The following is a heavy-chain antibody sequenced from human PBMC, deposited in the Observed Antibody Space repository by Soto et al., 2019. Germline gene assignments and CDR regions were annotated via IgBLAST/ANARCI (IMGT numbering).Heavy chain of an antibody. D-gene: IGHD5-12*01. J-gene: IGHJ5*02. CDR1: GGSISDYH. CDR2: IYDSTIT. CDR3: ARHSRGWLQATGCFDT. V-gene: IGHV4-59*08. Sequence: QVQLQESGPGLVKPSETLSLTCTVSGGSISDYHWSWIRQPPGKGLEWIGYIYDSTITNYNPSLKSRVTISIDTSETQFSLKLSSVTAADTAVYYCARHSRGWLQATGCFDTWGQGTLVTVSS.